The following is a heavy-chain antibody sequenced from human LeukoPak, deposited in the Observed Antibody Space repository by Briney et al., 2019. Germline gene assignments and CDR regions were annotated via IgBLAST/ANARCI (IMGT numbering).Heavy chain of an antibody. CDR2: ISRSGTNI. Sequence: PGGSLRLSCAASGFTFSSYEMNWVRQAPGKGLEWISKISRSGTNIDYADSVKGRFTFSRDNAKNSLYLQMNSLRAEDTAVYYCARINWLDPWGQGTLVTVSS. J-gene: IGHJ5*02. V-gene: IGHV3-48*03. CDR1: GFTFSSYE. CDR3: ARINWLDP.